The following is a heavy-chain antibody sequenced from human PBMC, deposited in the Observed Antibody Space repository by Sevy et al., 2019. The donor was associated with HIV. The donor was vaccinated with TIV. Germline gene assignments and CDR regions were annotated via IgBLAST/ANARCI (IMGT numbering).Heavy chain of an antibody. V-gene: IGHV4-59*08. CDR1: GGSITSLY. CDR3: AGENAWGRGYS. CDR2: IYYNGHI. D-gene: IGHD1-26*01. Sequence: SETLSLTCTVSGGSITSLYWNWIRQPPGKGLEWTANIYYNGHINYNPSLKSRLTLSLDTSKNRFSLRLSSVTAADTAMYYCAGENAWGRGYSWGQGTLVTVSS. J-gene: IGHJ4*02.